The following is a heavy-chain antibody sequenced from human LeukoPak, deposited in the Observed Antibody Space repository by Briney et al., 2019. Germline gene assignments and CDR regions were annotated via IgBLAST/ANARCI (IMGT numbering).Heavy chain of an antibody. CDR3: ARSPLFFYHMDV. CDR1: GYSISSDYY. V-gene: IGHV4-38-2*01. CDR2: MHHSGGT. Sequence: PSETLSLTCGVPGYSISSDYYWGWIRQSPGKGLEWIVTMHHSGGTYYNPSLRSRVTISVDTSKNQFSLRLSSVTATDTAVYYCARSPLFFYHMDVWGKGTTVTVSS. J-gene: IGHJ6*03. D-gene: IGHD2/OR15-2a*01.